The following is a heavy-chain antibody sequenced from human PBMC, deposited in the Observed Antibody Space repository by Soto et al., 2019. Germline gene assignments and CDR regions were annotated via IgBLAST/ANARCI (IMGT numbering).Heavy chain of an antibody. CDR1: GFIFSDFS. J-gene: IGHJ6*02. CDR3: AREKKHRSLGGRFGMDV. D-gene: IGHD6-6*01. V-gene: IGHV3-21*01. CDR2: VGSSGGYI. Sequence: PGGSLRLSCAVSGFIFSDFSMNWVRQAPGKGLEWVASVGSSGGYIFYADSVKGRFTISRDNAKKSLDLQINSLRAEDTAVYYCAREKKHRSLGGRFGMDVWGQGTTVTAP.